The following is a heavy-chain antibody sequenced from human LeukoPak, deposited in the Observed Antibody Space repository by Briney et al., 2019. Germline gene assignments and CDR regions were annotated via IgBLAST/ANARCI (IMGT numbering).Heavy chain of an antibody. V-gene: IGHV3-30*18. CDR3: AKDGSSSWLHYYYYGMDV. CDR2: ISYDGSNK. Sequence: GGSLRLSCAASGFTFSSYGMHWVRQAPGKGLEWVAVISYDGSNKYYADSVKGRFTISRDNSKNTLYLQMNSLRAEDTAVYYCAKDGSSSWLHYYYYGMDVWGQGTTVTVSS. J-gene: IGHJ6*02. CDR1: GFTFSSYG. D-gene: IGHD6-13*01.